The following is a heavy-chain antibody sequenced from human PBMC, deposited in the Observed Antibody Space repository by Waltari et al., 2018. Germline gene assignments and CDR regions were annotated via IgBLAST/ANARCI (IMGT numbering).Heavy chain of an antibody. Sequence: EVQLVESGGGLVQPGRSLRLSCAVSGFNFDAYAMHWVRQAQGKGLEWVSGISWNSDNIGYADSVKGRFTISRDNAKNSLYLQMNSLRPEDTALYYCAKGHSGSYGLKDWGQGTLVTVSS. CDR3: AKGHSGSYGLKD. D-gene: IGHD1-26*01. V-gene: IGHV3-9*01. CDR2: ISWNSDNI. CDR1: GFNFDAYA. J-gene: IGHJ4*02.